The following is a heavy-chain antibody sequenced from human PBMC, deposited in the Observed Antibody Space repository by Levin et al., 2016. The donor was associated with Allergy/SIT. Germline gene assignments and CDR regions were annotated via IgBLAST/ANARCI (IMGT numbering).Heavy chain of an antibody. CDR3: AKDNGGTTYYYYGMDV. CDR1: GFTLSNAW. CDR2: IGGRDEGT. D-gene: IGHD1-7*01. J-gene: IGHJ6*02. Sequence: GESLKISCAGSGFTLSNAWMSWVRQAPGKGLEWVSAIGGRDEGTFYADSVKGRFTISRDNSKNTVYLQMNSLRAEDTAVYYCAKDNGGTTYYYYGMDVWGQGTTVTVSS. V-gene: IGHV3-23*01.